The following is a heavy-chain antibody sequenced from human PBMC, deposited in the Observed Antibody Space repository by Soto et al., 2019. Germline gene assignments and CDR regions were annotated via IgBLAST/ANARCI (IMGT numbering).Heavy chain of an antibody. V-gene: IGHV4-39*01. CDR3: ARHLRGYDFPGSWWFDY. CDR1: GGSISSSSYY. J-gene: IGHJ4*02. CDR2: IDYSGST. Sequence: SETLSLTCTVSGGSISSSSYYWGWIRQPPGKGLEWIGSIDYSGSTSYNPSLKSRATILADTSRNQFSLKLSSVTAADTAVYYCARHLRGYDFPGSWWFDYWGQGTLVTVSS. D-gene: IGHD5-12*01.